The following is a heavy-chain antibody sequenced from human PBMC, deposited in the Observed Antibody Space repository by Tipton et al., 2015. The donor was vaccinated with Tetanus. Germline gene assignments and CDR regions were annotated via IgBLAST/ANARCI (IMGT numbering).Heavy chain of an antibody. D-gene: IGHD1-26*01. CDR3: VRHVVGAVPKGYNWFAP. CDR1: GDTYTTHG. J-gene: IGHJ5*02. CDR2: IIPKHQTT. Sequence: QSGPEVKRPGSSVKVSCKASGDTYTTHGVTWVRQAPGQGLEWMGGIIPKHQTTKYAQQFEGRVTITADELATTAYMELRGLTSEDTATYYCVRHVVGAVPKGYNWFAPWGQGTPVTVSP. V-gene: IGHV1-69*01.